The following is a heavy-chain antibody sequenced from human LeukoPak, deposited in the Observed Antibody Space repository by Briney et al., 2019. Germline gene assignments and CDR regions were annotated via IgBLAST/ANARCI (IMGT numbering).Heavy chain of an antibody. CDR1: GFTFSSYA. Sequence: GGSLRLSCAASGFTFSSYAMSWVRQAPGKGLEWVSAISGSGGSTYYADSVKGRFTISRDNSKNSLYLQMNSLRAEDTAVYYCARDESDYGDYVGIDYWGQGTLVTVSS. D-gene: IGHD4-17*01. CDR3: ARDESDYGDYVGIDY. CDR2: ISGSGGST. J-gene: IGHJ4*02. V-gene: IGHV3-23*01.